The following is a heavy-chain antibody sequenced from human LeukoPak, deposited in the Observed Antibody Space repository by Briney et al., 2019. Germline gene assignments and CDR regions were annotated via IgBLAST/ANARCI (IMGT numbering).Heavy chain of an antibody. D-gene: IGHD2-15*01. Sequence: KPSETLSLTCAVYDGSFSGYYWSWIRQPPGKGLEWIGEINHSGSTNYNPSLKSRVTISVDTSKNQFSLKLSSVTAADTAVYYCARAPSRYCSGGSCWGTLFDYWGQGTLVTVSS. CDR3: ARAPSRYCSGGSCWGTLFDY. CDR1: DGSFSGYY. CDR2: INHSGST. J-gene: IGHJ4*02. V-gene: IGHV4-34*01.